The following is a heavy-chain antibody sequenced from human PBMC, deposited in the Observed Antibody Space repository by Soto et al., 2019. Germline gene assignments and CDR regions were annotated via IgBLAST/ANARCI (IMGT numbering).Heavy chain of an antibody. Sequence: QVQLQESGPGLVKPSQTLSLTCTLSGGSISSGGYYWSWIRQHPGKGLEWIGYIYYSGSTYYNPSLKSRVTISVDTSKNQFSLKLSSVTAADTAVYYCARAGADTHYDFWSGHDYWGQGTLVTVSS. V-gene: IGHV4-31*03. CDR1: GGSISSGGYY. CDR3: ARAGADTHYDFWSGHDY. D-gene: IGHD3-3*01. CDR2: IYYSGST. J-gene: IGHJ4*02.